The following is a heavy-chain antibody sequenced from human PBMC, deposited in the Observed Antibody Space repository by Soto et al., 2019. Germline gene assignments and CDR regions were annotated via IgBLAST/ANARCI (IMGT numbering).Heavy chain of an antibody. J-gene: IGHJ4*02. CDR1: GGSFRGYY. CDR2: INHSGST. D-gene: IGHD1-26*01. Sequence: SETLSLTCAVYGGSFRGYYWSWIRQPPGKGLEWIGEINHSGSTNYNPSLKSRDTISVDTSKNQFSLKLSSVTAADTAVYYCARGREVGATSLGYWGQGTLVTVSS. CDR3: ARGREVGATSLGY. V-gene: IGHV4-34*01.